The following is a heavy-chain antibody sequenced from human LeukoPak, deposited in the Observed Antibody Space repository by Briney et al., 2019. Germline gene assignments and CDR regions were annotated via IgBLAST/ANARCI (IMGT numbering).Heavy chain of an antibody. J-gene: IGHJ4*02. Sequence: LGGSLRLSCAASGFTFSSYAMHWVRQAPGKGLEWVAVISYDGSNKYYADSVKGRFTISRDNSKNTLYLQMNSLRAEDTAVYYCVRDPEIAVVLYYFDYWGQGTLVTVSS. CDR3: VRDPEIAVVLYYFDY. D-gene: IGHD6-19*01. V-gene: IGHV3-30-3*01. CDR2: ISYDGSNK. CDR1: GFTFSSYA.